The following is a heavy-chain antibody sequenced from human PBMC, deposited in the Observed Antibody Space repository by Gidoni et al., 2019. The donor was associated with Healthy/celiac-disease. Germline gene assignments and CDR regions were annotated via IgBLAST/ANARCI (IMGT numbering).Heavy chain of an antibody. Sequence: EVQLLASGGGLVQPGGSLRLACAASGFTFSSYAMSWVRQAPGQGLEWVSAISCSGGSTYYADSVKGRFTISRDNSKNTLYLQMNSLRAEDTAVYYCVFGWYFDLWGRGTLVTVSS. D-gene: IGHD3-16*01. CDR1: GFTFSSYA. V-gene: IGHV3-23*01. CDR3: VFGWYFDL. J-gene: IGHJ2*01. CDR2: ISCSGGST.